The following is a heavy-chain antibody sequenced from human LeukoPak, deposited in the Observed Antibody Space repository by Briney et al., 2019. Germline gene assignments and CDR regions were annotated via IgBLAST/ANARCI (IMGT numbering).Heavy chain of an antibody. CDR2: ISYDGSNK. CDR3: ARDFVNSGYYFDY. D-gene: IGHD3-22*01. J-gene: IGHJ4*02. Sequence: PGGSLRLSCAASGFTFGSYGMHWVRQAPGKGLEWVAVISYDGSNKYYADSVKGRFTISRDNSKNTLYLQMNSLRAEDTAVYYCARDFVNSGYYFDYWGQGTLVTVSS. V-gene: IGHV3-30*03. CDR1: GFTFGSYG.